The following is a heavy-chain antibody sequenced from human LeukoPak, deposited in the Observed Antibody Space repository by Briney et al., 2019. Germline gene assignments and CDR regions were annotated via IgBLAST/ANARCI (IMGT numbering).Heavy chain of an antibody. Sequence: SGTLSLTCAVYGGSFSGYYWSWIRQPPGKGLEWIGEINHSGSTNYNPSLKSRVTISVDTSKNQFSLKLSSVTAADTAVYYCARGEVLWFGARGSDAFDIWGQGTMVTVSS. J-gene: IGHJ3*02. CDR1: GGSFSGYY. CDR2: INHSGST. CDR3: ARGEVLWFGARGSDAFDI. D-gene: IGHD3-10*01. V-gene: IGHV4-34*01.